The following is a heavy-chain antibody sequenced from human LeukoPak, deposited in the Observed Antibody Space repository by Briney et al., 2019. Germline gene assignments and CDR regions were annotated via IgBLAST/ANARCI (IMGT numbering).Heavy chain of an antibody. CDR2: IYPGDSDT. D-gene: IGHD6-13*01. CDR1: GYSFSSYW. CDR3: ARPETMVDSSSWYNTPGEPPSLDY. V-gene: IGHV5-51*01. J-gene: IGHJ4*02. Sequence: GESLKISCKGSGYSFSSYWIGWVRQMPGKGLEWMGIIYPGDSDTGYSPSFQGQVTISADKSISTAYLQWSSLKASDTAMYYCARPETMVDSSSWYNTPGEPPSLDYWGQGTLVTVSS.